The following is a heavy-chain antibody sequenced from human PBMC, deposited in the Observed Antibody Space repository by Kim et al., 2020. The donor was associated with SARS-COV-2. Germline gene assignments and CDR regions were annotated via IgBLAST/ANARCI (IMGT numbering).Heavy chain of an antibody. J-gene: IGHJ4*02. D-gene: IGHD5-18*01. CDR2: INTNTGNP. CDR1: GYTFTSYT. Sequence: ASVKVSCKASGYTFTSYTMNWVRQAPGQGLEWMGWINTNTGNPTYAQGFTGRFVFSLDTSVSTAYLQIRSLKPEDTAVYFCARGRIHPDYWGQGTLVTVSS. CDR3: ARGRIHPDY. V-gene: IGHV7-4-1*02.